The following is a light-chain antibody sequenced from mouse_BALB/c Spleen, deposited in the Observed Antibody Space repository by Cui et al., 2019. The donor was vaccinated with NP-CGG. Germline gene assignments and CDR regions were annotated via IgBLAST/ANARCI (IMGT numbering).Light chain of an antibody. V-gene: IGLV1*01. J-gene: IGLJ1*01. CDR2: GTN. CDR1: TGAVTTSNY. Sequence: AVLSRESALTTSPGETVTLTCRSSTGAVTTSNYANWVQEKPDHLFTGLIGGTNNRAPGVPARFSDSLIGDKAALTITGAQTEDEAIYFCALWYSNHWVFGGGTKLTVL. CDR3: ALWYSNHWV.